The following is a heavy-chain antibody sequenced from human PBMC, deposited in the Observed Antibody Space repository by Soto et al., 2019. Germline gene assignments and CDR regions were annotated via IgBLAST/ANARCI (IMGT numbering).Heavy chain of an antibody. V-gene: IGHV3-23*01. Sequence: EVQLLESGGGLVQPGGSLRLSCAASGFTFSNYAMSWVRQAPGKGLEWVSVIGGSGSRTHYADSVKGRFTISRDNSKNTLYLQMNSLRAEDTAVYHCTKDRSASWYFLFDSWGQGILVTVSS. J-gene: IGHJ4*02. CDR1: GFTFSNYA. CDR3: TKDRSASWYFLFDS. D-gene: IGHD6-13*01. CDR2: IGGSGSRT.